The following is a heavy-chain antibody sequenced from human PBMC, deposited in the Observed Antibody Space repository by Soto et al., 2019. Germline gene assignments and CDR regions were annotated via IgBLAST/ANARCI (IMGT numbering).Heavy chain of an antibody. CDR1: GFSLSTSGVG. CDR2: LYWNDDK. D-gene: IGHD7-27*01. J-gene: IGHJ4*02. CDR3: AHKRGMAATGDFYY. Sequence: QITLKESGPTLVKPTQTLTLTCTFSGFSLSTSGVGVGWIRQPPGKALEWLALLYWNDDKRYSPSLKSRLTNTKDPSTDHVVRTMTNMDPVDTSTSYCAHKRGMAATGDFYYWGQGTLVTVSS. V-gene: IGHV2-5*01.